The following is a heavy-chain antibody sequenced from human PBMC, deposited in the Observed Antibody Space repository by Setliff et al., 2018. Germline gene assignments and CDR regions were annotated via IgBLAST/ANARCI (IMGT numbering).Heavy chain of an antibody. CDR2: INWNGGST. Sequence: RAGGSLRLSCAASGFTFDDYGMSWVRQAPGKGLELVSTINWNGGSTSYADSVKGRFTISRDIAENSLYLRMNGLRAEDTAFYYCARDFGGWNLYYFDFRGQGTLVTVSS. CDR1: GFTFDDYG. CDR3: ARDFGGWNLYYFDF. V-gene: IGHV3-20*04. D-gene: IGHD6-19*01. J-gene: IGHJ4*02.